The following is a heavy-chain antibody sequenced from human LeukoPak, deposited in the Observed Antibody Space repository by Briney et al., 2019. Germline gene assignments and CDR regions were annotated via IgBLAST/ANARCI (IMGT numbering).Heavy chain of an antibody. V-gene: IGHV1-18*01. CDR3: ARDRGYSSSWYTPFDY. CDR2: ISAYNGNT. D-gene: IGHD6-13*01. Sequence: ASVKVSCKASGYTFTSYGISWVRQAPGQGLEWMGWISAYNGNTNYAQKLQGRVTMTTDTSTSTAYMELRSLRSDDTSVYYCARDRGYSSSWYTPFDYWGQGTLVTVSS. CDR1: GYTFTSYG. J-gene: IGHJ4*02.